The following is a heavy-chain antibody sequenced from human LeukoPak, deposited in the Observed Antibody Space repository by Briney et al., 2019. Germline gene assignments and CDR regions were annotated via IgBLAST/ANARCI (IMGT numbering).Heavy chain of an antibody. J-gene: IGHJ6*02. CDR1: GGSISSSSYY. V-gene: IGHV4-39*07. Sequence: SETLSLTCTVSGGSISSSSYYWGWIRQPPGKGLEWIGSIYYSGSTYYNPSLKSRVTISVDTSRNQFSLKLSSVTAADTAVYYCARDGGGSLYGMDVWGQGTTVTVSS. CDR3: ARDGGGSLYGMDV. CDR2: IYYSGST. D-gene: IGHD2-15*01.